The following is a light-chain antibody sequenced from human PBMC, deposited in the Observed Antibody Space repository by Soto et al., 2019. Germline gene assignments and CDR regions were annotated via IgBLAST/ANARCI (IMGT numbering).Light chain of an antibody. J-gene: IGLJ1*01. CDR2: TVS. CDR1: SSDVGGYKY. CDR3: SSYTSSSSYV. Sequence: QSVLTQPASVSGSPGQSITISCTETSSDVGGYKYVSWYQQHPGKAPKLMIYTVSNRPSGVSNRFSGSKSGNTASLTISGLQAEDEADYYCSSYTSSSSYVFGTGTKVTVL. V-gene: IGLV2-14*01.